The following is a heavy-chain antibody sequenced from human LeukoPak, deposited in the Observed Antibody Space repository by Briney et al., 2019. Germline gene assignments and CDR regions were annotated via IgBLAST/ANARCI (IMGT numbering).Heavy chain of an antibody. CDR2: IRYEADHH. J-gene: IGHJ4*02. V-gene: IGHV3-33*01. CDR3: VSPSRPGTTLYFDW. D-gene: IGHD1-1*01. Sequence: GGSLRLSCAMTGFVFRSYSVHWVRQAPGKGLEWVAVIRYEADHHYYGDSVKGRFTISRDNFKNTLYLQMNSLRVEDTAVYYCVSPSRPGTTLYFDWWGQGTLVTVSA. CDR1: GFVFRSYS.